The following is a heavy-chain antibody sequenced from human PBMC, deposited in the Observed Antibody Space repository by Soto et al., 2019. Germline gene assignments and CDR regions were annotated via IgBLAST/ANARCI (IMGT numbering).Heavy chain of an antibody. J-gene: IGHJ6*02. CDR2: TYTGGST. Sequence: VGSLRLSCAASGFAVSTSYMMWVRQAPGKGLKCISVTYTGGSTDYAASVKGRFIISRDDSRNTLYLQMNSLRAEDTAVYYCARDPPTTSDYALDVWGQGTTVTVSS. V-gene: IGHV3-53*01. CDR1: GFAVSTSY. CDR3: ARDPPTTSDYALDV. D-gene: IGHD1-1*01.